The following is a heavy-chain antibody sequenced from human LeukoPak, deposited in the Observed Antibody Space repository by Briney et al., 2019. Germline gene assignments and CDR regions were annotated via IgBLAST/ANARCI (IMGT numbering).Heavy chain of an antibody. CDR2: LTPGDSGT. J-gene: IGHJ6*02. D-gene: IGHD3-10*01. CDR3: ARLGGSGRYYNEVYYYYGMDV. CDR1: GYSLPSYW. V-gene: IGHV5-51*01. Sequence: GQPLKTSCKGSGYSLPSYWISWVGQTLGKGLGWRGILTPGDSGTSDSPSCQRQVTISADKSISTAYLQWSSLKASDTAMYYCARLGGSGRYYNEVYYYYGMDVWGQGTTVTVSS.